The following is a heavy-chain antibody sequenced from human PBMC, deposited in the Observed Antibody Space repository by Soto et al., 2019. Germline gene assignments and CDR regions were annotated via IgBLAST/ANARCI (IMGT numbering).Heavy chain of an antibody. J-gene: IGHJ6*01. CDR2: INPNSGGT. CDR3: ARAARDFWSGYLPYYYYGMDG. CDR1: GYTFTGYY. D-gene: IGHD3-3*01. V-gene: IGHV1-2*04. Sequence: ASVKVSCKASGYTFTGYYMHWVRQAPGQGLEWMGWINPNSGGTNYAQKFQGWVTMTRDTSISTAYMELSRLRSDDTAVYYCARAARDFWSGYLPYYYYGMDGWGQGTTVTVSS.